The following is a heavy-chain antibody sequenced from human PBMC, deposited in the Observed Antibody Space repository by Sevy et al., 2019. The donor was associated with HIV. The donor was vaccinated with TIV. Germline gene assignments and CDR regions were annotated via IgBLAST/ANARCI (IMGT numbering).Heavy chain of an antibody. D-gene: IGHD6-13*01. J-gene: IGHJ4*02. V-gene: IGHV3-7*01. CDR2: INEDGSEK. CDR3: ARGPLITRAGTY. Sequence: QLGGSLRLSCAASGFTFSSYWMGWVRQAPGKGLEWAATINEDGSEKSYVDSVKGRFTISRDNAKNALYLHMNSLRAEDAAVYYCARGPLITRAGTYWGQGALVTVSS. CDR1: GFTFSSYW.